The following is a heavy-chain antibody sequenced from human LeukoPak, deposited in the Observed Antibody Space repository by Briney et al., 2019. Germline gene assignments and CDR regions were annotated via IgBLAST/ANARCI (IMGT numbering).Heavy chain of an antibody. Sequence: GGSLRLSCAASGFTFSDYYMSWIRQAPGKGLEWVSYISSSGSTIYYADSVKGRFTISRDNAKNSLYLQMNSLRAEDTALYHCARRFRSITIFGVVTEDAFDIWGQGTMVTVSS. CDR3: ARRFRSITIFGVVTEDAFDI. D-gene: IGHD3-3*01. V-gene: IGHV3-11*01. CDR1: GFTFSDYY. J-gene: IGHJ3*02. CDR2: ISSSGSTI.